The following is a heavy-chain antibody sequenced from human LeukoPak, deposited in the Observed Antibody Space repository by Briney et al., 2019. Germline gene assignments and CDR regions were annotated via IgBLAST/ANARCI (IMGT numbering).Heavy chain of an antibody. CDR3: ARGGQQLGEFDC. CDR2: IGTAGDT. CDR1: GFTFSSYD. J-gene: IGHJ4*02. D-gene: IGHD6-13*01. V-gene: IGHV3-13*01. Sequence: AGGSLRLSCAASGFTFSSYDMHWVRQATGKGLEWVSAIGTAGDTYYPGSVKGRFTISRENAKNSLYLQMNSLRDGDTAVYYCARGGQQLGEFDCWGQGTLVTVSS.